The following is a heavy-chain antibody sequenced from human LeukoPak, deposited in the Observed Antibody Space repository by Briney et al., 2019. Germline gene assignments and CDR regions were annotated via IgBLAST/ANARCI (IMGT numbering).Heavy chain of an antibody. J-gene: IGHJ4*02. CDR1: GFTFSNAW. V-gene: IGHV3-15*01. D-gene: IGHD2-2*01. Sequence: NSGGSLRLSCASSGFTFSNAWMSWVRQAPGKGLEWVGRIKSKTDGGTTDYAAPVKGRFTISRDDSKNTLYLQMNSLKTEDTAVYYCTTGPPAPYQLLSSFDYWGQGTLVTVSS. CDR3: TTGPPAPYQLLSSFDY. CDR2: IKSKTDGGTT.